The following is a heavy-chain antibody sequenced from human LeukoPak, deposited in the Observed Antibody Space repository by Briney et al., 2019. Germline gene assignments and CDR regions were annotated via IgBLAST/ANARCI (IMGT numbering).Heavy chain of an antibody. CDR2: ISPYNGNT. Sequence: ASVKVSSKASGYTLTNYGLSWMRQAPGQGLEWMGWISPYNGNTNYAQKLQGRVTLPTDTSTNTAYMELRSPRSDDTAVYFCASRSGTYPYYFDYWGQGTLVAVSS. CDR1: GYTLTNYG. J-gene: IGHJ4*02. D-gene: IGHD1-26*01. V-gene: IGHV1-18*01. CDR3: ASRSGTYPYYFDY.